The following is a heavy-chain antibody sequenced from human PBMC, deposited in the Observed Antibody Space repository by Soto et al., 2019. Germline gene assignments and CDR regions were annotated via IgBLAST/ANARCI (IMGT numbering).Heavy chain of an antibody. CDR2: IKSKTDGGTT. CDR1: GFTFSNAW. Sequence: PGGSLRLSCAASGFTFSNAWMSWVRQAPGKGLEWVGRIKSKTDGGTTDYAAPVKGRFTISRDDSKNTLYLQMNSLKTEDTAVYYCTTVDGVRSESVVVPAAMGYWGQGTLVTVS. D-gene: IGHD2-2*01. CDR3: TTVDGVRSESVVVPAAMGY. V-gene: IGHV3-15*01. J-gene: IGHJ4*02.